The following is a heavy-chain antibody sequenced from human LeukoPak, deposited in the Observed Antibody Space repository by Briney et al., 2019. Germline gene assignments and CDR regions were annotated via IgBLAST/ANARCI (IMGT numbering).Heavy chain of an antibody. Sequence: SETLSLTCAVYGGSFSGYYWSWIRQPPGEGLEWIGEINHSGSTNYNPSLKSRVTISVDTSKNQFSLKLSSVTAADTAVYYCARGVLLWFGELAMASRYYYMDVWGKGTTVTVSS. CDR2: INHSGST. D-gene: IGHD3-10*01. V-gene: IGHV4-34*01. J-gene: IGHJ6*03. CDR3: ARGVLLWFGELAMASRYYYMDV. CDR1: GGSFSGYY.